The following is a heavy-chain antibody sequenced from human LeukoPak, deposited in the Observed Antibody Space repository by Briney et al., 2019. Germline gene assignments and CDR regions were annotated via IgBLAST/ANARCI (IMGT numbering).Heavy chain of an antibody. J-gene: IGHJ4*02. Sequence: ASVKVSCKASGYTFIDYNIHWARQAPGQGLEWMGWINPGSGSTNYAQKFQGWVTMTRDTSISTAYMEVSRLTSDDTFVYYCARGRGSWGSGHFDYWGQGTLVTVSS. CDR3: ARGRGSWGSGHFDY. CDR1: GYTFIDYN. CDR2: INPGSGST. D-gene: IGHD3-10*01. V-gene: IGHV1-2*04.